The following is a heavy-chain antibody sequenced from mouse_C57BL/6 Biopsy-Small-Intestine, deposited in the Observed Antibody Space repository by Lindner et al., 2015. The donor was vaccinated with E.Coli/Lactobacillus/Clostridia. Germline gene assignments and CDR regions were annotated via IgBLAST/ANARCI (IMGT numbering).Heavy chain of an antibody. Sequence: VQLQESGGGLVKPGGSLKLSCAASGFTFSDFGMHWVRQAPEKGLEWIAYISSGSSTIYYADTVKGRSTISRDNAKNTLFLQMTSLRSEDTAMYYCARPYYYAMDHWGQGTSVTVSS. CDR3: ARPYYYAMDH. V-gene: IGHV5-17*01. CDR1: GFTFSDFG. J-gene: IGHJ4*01. CDR2: ISSGSSTI.